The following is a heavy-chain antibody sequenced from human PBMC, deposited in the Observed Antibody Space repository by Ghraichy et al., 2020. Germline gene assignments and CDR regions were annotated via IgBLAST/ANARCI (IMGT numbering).Heavy chain of an antibody. Sequence: SETQSLTCTVSRGSISNSSYYWGWIRQPPGKGLEWIGSIYYSGRTDYNPSLKSRVTISVDTSKNQFSLKMSSVTAADTTVYYCARRTFAGAFDIWGQGTMVTVSS. CDR3: ARRTFAGAFDI. J-gene: IGHJ3*02. V-gene: IGHV4-39*01. D-gene: IGHD2/OR15-2a*01. CDR2: IYYSGRT. CDR1: RGSISNSSYY.